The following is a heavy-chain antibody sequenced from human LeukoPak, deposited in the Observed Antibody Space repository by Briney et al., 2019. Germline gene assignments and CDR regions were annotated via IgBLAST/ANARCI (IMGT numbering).Heavy chain of an antibody. D-gene: IGHD3-22*01. CDR2: IDHSGST. CDR1: GGSISRYH. V-gene: IGHV4-59*12. J-gene: IGHJ3*02. CDR3: AGDPIRITMIVVPRWAFDI. Sequence: SETLSPTCTVSGGSISRYHWTWVRQSPGQGLEWIGYIDHSGSTNYNPSLKSRVTISIDTSKNQFSLKLSSVTAADTAVYYCAGDPIRITMIVVPRWAFDIWGQGTMVTVSS.